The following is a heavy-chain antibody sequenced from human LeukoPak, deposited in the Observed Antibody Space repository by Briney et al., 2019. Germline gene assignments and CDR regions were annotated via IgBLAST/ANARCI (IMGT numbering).Heavy chain of an antibody. CDR3: ARNGSLFDY. CDR2: IPGSGGST. Sequence: GGSLRLSCAASGFTFSSYAVSWVRQAPGKGLEWVSTIPGSGGSTFYADSVKGRFTVSRDNSKSTLYLQMNSLRVEDTAVYYCARNGSLFDYWGQGTLVTVSS. J-gene: IGHJ4*02. V-gene: IGHV3-23*01. D-gene: IGHD3-10*01. CDR1: GFTFSSYA.